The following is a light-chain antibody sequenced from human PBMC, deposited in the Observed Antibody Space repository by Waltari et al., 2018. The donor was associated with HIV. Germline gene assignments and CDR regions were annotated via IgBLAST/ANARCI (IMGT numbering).Light chain of an antibody. CDR2: GAS. Sequence: EIVVTQSPATLSVSPGERATLSCRASQSVSSDLAWYQQKPGQAPRLLIYGASTRATGIPYRFSGSGSGTEFTLTVSSLQSEDFAVYYCQQYNDWPQTFGQGTKVEI. J-gene: IGKJ1*01. CDR3: QQYNDWPQT. V-gene: IGKV3-15*01. CDR1: QSVSSD.